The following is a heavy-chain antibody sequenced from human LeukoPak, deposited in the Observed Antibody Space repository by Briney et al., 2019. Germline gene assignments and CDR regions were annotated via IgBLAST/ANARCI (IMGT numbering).Heavy chain of an antibody. CDR2: IIPILGIA. CDR1: GGTFSSYA. CDR3: ARAHQWHTRAEYFQH. Sequence: ASVKVSCKASGGTFSSYAISWVRQAPGQGLEWMGRIIPILGIANYAQKFQGRVTITADKSTSTAYMELSSLRSEDTAVYYCARAHQWHTRAEYFQHWGQGTLVTVSS. J-gene: IGHJ1*01. V-gene: IGHV1-69*04. D-gene: IGHD6-19*01.